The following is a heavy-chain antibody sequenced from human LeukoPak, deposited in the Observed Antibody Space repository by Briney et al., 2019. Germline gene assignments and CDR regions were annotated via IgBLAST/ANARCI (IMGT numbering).Heavy chain of an antibody. Sequence: PTGGSLRLSCAASGFTFSSYSMNWVRQAPGKGLEWVSYISSSSSTIYYADSVKGRFTISRDNAKNSLYLQMNSLRAEDTAVYYCARGGSTGRRAFDYWGQGTLVTVSS. CDR3: ARGGSTGRRAFDY. V-gene: IGHV3-48*04. CDR2: ISSSSSTI. CDR1: GFTFSSYS. D-gene: IGHD3-9*01. J-gene: IGHJ4*02.